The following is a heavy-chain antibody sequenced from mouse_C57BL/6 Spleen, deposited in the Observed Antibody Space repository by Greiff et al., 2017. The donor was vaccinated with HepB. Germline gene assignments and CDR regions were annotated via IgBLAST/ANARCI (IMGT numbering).Heavy chain of an antibody. CDR1: GFSLSTSGMG. CDR2: IYWDDDK. V-gene: IGHV8-12*01. D-gene: IGHD1-1*01. J-gene: IGHJ4*01. CDR3: ARSGITTVVGYAMDY. Sequence: QVQLKESGPGILQSSQTLSLTCSFSGFSLSTSGMGVSWIRQPSGKGLEWLAHIYWDDDKRYNPSLKSRLTISKDTSRNQVFLKITSVDTADTATYYCARSGITTVVGYAMDYWGQGTSVTVSS.